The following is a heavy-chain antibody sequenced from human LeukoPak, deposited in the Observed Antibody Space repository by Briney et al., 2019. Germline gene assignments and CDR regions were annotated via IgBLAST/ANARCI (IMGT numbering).Heavy chain of an antibody. V-gene: IGHV1-69*06. CDR1: GYTFTSYA. CDR3: ARVVGLTGYSSSWYSGYYYYMDV. J-gene: IGHJ6*03. CDR2: IIPIFGTT. Sequence: ASVKVSCKASGYTFTSYAMNWVRQAPGQGLEWMGGIIPIFGTTNYAQKFQDRVTITADKSTSTAYMELSSLRSEDTAVYCCARVVGLTGYSSSWYSGYYYYMDVWGKGTTVTVSS. D-gene: IGHD6-13*01.